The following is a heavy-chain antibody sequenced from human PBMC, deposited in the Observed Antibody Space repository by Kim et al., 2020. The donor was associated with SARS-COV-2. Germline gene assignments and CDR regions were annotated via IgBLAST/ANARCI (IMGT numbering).Heavy chain of an antibody. J-gene: IGHJ4*02. CDR1: GGSISSYY. Sequence: SETLSLTCTVSGGSISSYYWSWIRQPPGKGLEWIGYIYYSGSTNYNPSLKSRVTISVDTSKNQFSLKLSSVTAADTAVYYCARQSYDILTGYYSFDYWGQGTLVTVSS. CDR3: ARQSYDILTGYYSFDY. D-gene: IGHD3-9*01. CDR2: IYYSGST. V-gene: IGHV4-59*08.